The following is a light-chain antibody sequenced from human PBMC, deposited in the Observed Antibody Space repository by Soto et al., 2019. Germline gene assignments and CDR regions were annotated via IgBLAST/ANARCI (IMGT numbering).Light chain of an antibody. Sequence: EIVMTQSPATLSVSPGERATLSCRASQSVSSDLAWYQQNPGQAPRLLIYGASTRATGIPARFSGSGSGTEFTLTISSLVSEDFAVYYCQQYNNWPLTFGGGTKVEIK. CDR3: QQYNNWPLT. CDR1: QSVSSD. CDR2: GAS. V-gene: IGKV3D-15*01. J-gene: IGKJ4*01.